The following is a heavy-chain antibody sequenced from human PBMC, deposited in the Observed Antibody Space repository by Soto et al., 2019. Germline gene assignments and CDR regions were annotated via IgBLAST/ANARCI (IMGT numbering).Heavy chain of an antibody. CDR2: INPSDGST. CDR3: ARGLAIFGVVPDFDY. V-gene: IGHV1-46*01. J-gene: IGHJ4*02. D-gene: IGHD3-3*01. CDR1: GYTFTNHY. Sequence: ASVKVSCKASGYTFTNHYMHWVRQAPGQGLEWMGIINPSDGSTNWPQKLQGRVTVTRDTSTSTAYMELRSLRSDDTAVYYCARGLAIFGVVPDFDYWGQGTLVTVSS.